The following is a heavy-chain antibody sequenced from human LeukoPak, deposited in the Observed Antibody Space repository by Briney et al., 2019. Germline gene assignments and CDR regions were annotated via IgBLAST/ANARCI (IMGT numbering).Heavy chain of an antibody. Sequence: GGSLRLSCAASGFSFTNHAMSWVRQAPGEGLQWVSTISDTAGTTFYADSVRGRFTISRDVSNNTLYLQMGGLRADDTAVYYCAKKTDWGQGTLVTVSS. J-gene: IGHJ4*02. CDR3: AKKTD. CDR2: ISDTAGTT. V-gene: IGHV3-23*01. CDR1: GFSFTNHA.